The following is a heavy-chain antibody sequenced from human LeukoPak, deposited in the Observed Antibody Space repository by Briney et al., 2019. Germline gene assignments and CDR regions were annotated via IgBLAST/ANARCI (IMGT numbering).Heavy chain of an antibody. D-gene: IGHD2-2*01. CDR3: ARGGDIVVVPAAFGKSGYNWFDP. V-gene: IGHV1-69*05. CDR2: IIPIFGTA. CDR1: GGTFSSYA. Sequence: SVKVSCKASGGTFSSYAISWVRQAPRQGLEWMGGIIPIFGTANYAQKFQGRVTITTDESTSTAYMELSSLRSEDTAVYYSARGGDIVVVPAAFGKSGYNWFDPWGQGTLVTVSS. J-gene: IGHJ5*02.